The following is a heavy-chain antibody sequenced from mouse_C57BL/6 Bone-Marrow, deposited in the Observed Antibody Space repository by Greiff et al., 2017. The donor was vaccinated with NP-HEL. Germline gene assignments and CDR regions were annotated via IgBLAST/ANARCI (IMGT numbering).Heavy chain of an antibody. CDR3: ASYYYGSSSWFAY. CDR1: GYAFSSYW. J-gene: IGHJ3*01. CDR2: IYPGDGDT. D-gene: IGHD1-1*01. V-gene: IGHV1-80*01. Sequence: QVHVKQSGAELVKPGASVKISCKASGYAFSSYWMNWVKQRPGKGLEWIGQIYPGDGDTNYNGKFKGKATLTADKSSSTAYMQLSSLTSEDSAVYFCASYYYGSSSWFAYWGQGTLVTVSA.